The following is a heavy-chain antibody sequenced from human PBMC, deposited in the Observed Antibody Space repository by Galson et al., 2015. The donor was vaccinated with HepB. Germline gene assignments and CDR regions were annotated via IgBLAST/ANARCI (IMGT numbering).Heavy chain of an antibody. CDR2: ISGSGGST. CDR1: GFTFSSYA. CDR3: AKEGREVGAADY. Sequence: SLRLSCAASGFTFSSYAMSWVRQAPGKGLEWVSAISGSGGSTYYADSVRGRFTISRDNSKNTLYLQMNSLRAEDTAVYYCAKEGREVGAADYWGQGTLVTVSS. V-gene: IGHV3-23*01. J-gene: IGHJ4*02. D-gene: IGHD1-26*01.